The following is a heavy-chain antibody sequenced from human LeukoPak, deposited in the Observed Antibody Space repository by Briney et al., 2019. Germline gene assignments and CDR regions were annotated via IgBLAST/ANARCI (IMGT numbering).Heavy chain of an antibody. J-gene: IGHJ4*02. CDR2: ISYDGSNK. Sequence: PGRSLRLSCAASGFTFSSYAMHWVRQAPGKGLEWVAVISYDGSNKYYADSVKGRFTISRDNSKNTLYLQMNSLRAEDTAVYYCARDNPPVDSGYDNYYFDYWGQGTLVTVSS. CDR1: GFTFSSYA. CDR3: ARDNPPVDSGYDNYYFDY. D-gene: IGHD5-12*01. V-gene: IGHV3-30-3*01.